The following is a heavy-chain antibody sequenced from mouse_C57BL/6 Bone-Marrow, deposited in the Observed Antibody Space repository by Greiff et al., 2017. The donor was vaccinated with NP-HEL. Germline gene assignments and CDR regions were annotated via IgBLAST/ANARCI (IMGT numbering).Heavy chain of an antibody. J-gene: IGHJ4*01. Sequence: EVKLEESGGGLVKPGGSLKLSCAASGFTFSDYGMHWVRQAPEKGLEWVAYISSGSSSIYYADTVKGRFTISRDNAKNTLFLQMTSLRSEDTVMYYWARRESFITTVVGAMDYWGQGTSVTVSS. CDR2: ISSGSSSI. D-gene: IGHD1-1*01. CDR3: ARRESFITTVVGAMDY. V-gene: IGHV5-17*01. CDR1: GFTFSDYG.